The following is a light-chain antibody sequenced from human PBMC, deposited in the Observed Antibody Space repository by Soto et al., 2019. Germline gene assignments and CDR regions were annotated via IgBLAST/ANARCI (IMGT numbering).Light chain of an antibody. J-gene: IGKJ1*01. Sequence: QITQSPSSLSASVGDRVTITIRASQTISNTLTWYQWRPGKAPRLLIYLASRMQSGFPSRFSGSGSGTDFTLTITSLQSEDFAAYYCQQPYYCPTTFGHGT. CDR2: LAS. CDR3: QQPYYCPTT. CDR1: QTISNT. V-gene: IGKV1-39*01.